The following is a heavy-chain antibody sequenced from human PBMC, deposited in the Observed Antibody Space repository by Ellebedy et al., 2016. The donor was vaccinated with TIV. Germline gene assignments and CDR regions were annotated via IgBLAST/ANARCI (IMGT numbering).Heavy chain of an antibody. J-gene: IGHJ3*01. CDR3: ARGRGYSFDVCDV. CDR2: INAGIGNT. Sequence: AASVKVSCKASGYIFTTYAIHWVRQAPGQRPEWMGWINAGIGNTKYSEKFQGRVTITTDTSASTAYMELSSLRSEDTAVYYCARGRGYSFDVCDVWGQGTMVTVSS. V-gene: IGHV1-3*01. D-gene: IGHD5-18*01. CDR1: GYIFTTYA.